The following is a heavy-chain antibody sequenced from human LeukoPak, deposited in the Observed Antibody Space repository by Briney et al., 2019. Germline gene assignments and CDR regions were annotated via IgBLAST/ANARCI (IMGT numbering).Heavy chain of an antibody. CDR3: ANLPGSNRPDY. CDR2: ISYDGSNK. Sequence: GRSLRLSCAASGFTFSSYAMHWVRQAPGKGLEWVAVISYDGSNKYYADSVKGRFTISRDNSKNTLYLQMNSLRPEDTAVYYCANLPGSNRPDYWGQGNLVTVSS. D-gene: IGHD1-14*01. CDR1: GFTFSSYA. V-gene: IGHV3-30-3*01. J-gene: IGHJ4*02.